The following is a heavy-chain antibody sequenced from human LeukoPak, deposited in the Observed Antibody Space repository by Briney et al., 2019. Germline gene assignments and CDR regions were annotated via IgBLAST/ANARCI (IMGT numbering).Heavy chain of an antibody. CDR1: GFTFSRYW. CDR3: ARNGQWSFDY. CDR2: IKQDGSEK. J-gene: IGHJ4*02. D-gene: IGHD2-15*01. V-gene: IGHV3-7*01. Sequence: GGSLRLSCAASGFTFSRYWVTWVRQAPGKGLEWVANIKQDGSEKYYVDSVKDRFTISRDNAKNSLYLQMNSLRAEDTAVYYCARNGQWSFDYWGQGTLVTVSS.